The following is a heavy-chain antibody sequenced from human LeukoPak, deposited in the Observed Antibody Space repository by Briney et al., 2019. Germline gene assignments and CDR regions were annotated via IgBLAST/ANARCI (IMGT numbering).Heavy chain of an antibody. CDR1: GFTFSNYW. V-gene: IGHV3-53*01. D-gene: IGHD3-22*01. J-gene: IGHJ4*02. CDR3: ARGDDSGYYDYFDY. CDR2: IYTGGNT. Sequence: GGSLRLSCAASGFTFSNYWMSWVRQAPGKGLEWVSTIYTGGNTYYAASVKGRFTISRDFSKNTVFLHMNSLRAEDTAMYYCARGDDSGYYDYFDYWGQGALVTVSS.